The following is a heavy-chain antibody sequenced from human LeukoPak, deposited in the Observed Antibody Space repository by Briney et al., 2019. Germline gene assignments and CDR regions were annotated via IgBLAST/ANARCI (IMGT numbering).Heavy chain of an antibody. CDR1: DYSISSGYF. CDR3: EREGDILGATIDS. Sequence: SETLSLTCVASDYSISSGYFWGWIRRPPGKGLEWIGSISHSGTTYYNPSFKSRVTISLDTSKNQFSLKLKSVTAADTAFYYCEREGDILGATIDSWGQGTLVTVSS. CDR2: ISHSGTT. J-gene: IGHJ4*02. D-gene: IGHD1-26*01. V-gene: IGHV4-38-2*02.